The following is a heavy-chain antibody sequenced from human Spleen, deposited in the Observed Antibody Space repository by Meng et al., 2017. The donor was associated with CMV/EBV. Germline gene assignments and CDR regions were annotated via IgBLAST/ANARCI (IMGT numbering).Heavy chain of an antibody. D-gene: IGHD3-16*01. Sequence: GESLKISCAASGFTFSSYAMTWVRQAPGKGLEWVSAVSSSGGNTHYVDSVKGRFTISRDNSKDTLYLEMNSLRAEDTAMYYCARMSRMLFDFWGQGALVTVSS. CDR1: GFTFSSYA. J-gene: IGHJ4*02. CDR3: ARMSRMLFDF. CDR2: VSSSGGNT. V-gene: IGHV3-23*01.